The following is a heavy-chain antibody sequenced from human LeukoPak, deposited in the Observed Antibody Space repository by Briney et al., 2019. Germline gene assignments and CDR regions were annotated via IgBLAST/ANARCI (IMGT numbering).Heavy chain of an antibody. V-gene: IGHV3-53*01. CDR2: IYVGGST. CDR1: GFTVSSND. J-gene: IGHJ6*03. Sequence: GGSLRLSCAASGFTVSSNDMSWVRQAPGKGLEWVSVIYVGGSTYYADSVKGRFTISRDNSKNTLYLQMNSLRAEDTAVYYCARDRGSGITMVRGVIRGYMDFWGKGTTVTVSS. D-gene: IGHD3-10*01. CDR3: ARDRGSGITMVRGVIRGYMDF.